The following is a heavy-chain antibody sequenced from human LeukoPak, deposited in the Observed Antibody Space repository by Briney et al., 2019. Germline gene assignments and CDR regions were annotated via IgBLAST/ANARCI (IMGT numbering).Heavy chain of an antibody. D-gene: IGHD2-15*01. V-gene: IGHV4-34*01. CDR3: ARGLVVVVAATRGMDV. Sequence: GSLRLSCAASGFTFSSYAMSWVRQPPGKGLEWIGEINHSGSTNYNPSLKSRVTISVDTSRNQFSLRLSSVTAADTAVYYCARGLVVVVAATRGMDVWGQGTTVTVSS. CDR1: GFTFSSYA. CDR2: INHSGST. J-gene: IGHJ6*02.